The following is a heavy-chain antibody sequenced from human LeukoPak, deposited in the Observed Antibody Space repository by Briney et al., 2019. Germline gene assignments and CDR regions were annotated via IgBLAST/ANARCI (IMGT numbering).Heavy chain of an antibody. CDR2: IRSSSSTI. CDR1: GFTFSSYS. V-gene: IGHV3-48*04. CDR3: ARALDILTGYYNFDY. J-gene: IGHJ4*02. Sequence: PGGSLRLSCAASGFTFSSYSMNWVRQAPGKGLEWVSYIRSSSSTIYYADSVKGRFTISRDNAKNSLYLQMNSLRAEDTAVYYCARALDILTGYYNFDYWGQGTLVTVSS. D-gene: IGHD3-9*01.